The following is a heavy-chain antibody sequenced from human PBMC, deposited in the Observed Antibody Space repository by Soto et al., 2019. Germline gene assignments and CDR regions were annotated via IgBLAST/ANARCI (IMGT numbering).Heavy chain of an antibody. CDR1: GGSISSSNW. V-gene: IGHV4-4*02. CDR2: IYHSGST. Sequence: SETLSLTCAVSGGSISSSNWWSWVRQPPGKGLEWIGEIYHSGSTNYNPSLKSRVTISVDKSKNQFSLKLSSVTAADTAVYYCARDSPLSVGYYYGMDVWGQGTTVTV. D-gene: IGHD3-16*01. J-gene: IGHJ6*02. CDR3: ARDSPLSVGYYYGMDV.